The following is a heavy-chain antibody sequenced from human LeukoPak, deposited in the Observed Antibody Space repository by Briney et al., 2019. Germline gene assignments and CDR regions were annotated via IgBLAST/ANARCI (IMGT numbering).Heavy chain of an antibody. CDR3: ARHPRYCSSTSCYAGWFDP. V-gene: IGHV4-34*01. CDR1: GGSFSGYY. CDR2: INHSGST. Sequence: PSETLSLTCAVYGGSFSGYYWSWIRQPPGKGLEWIGEINHSGSTNYNPSLKSRVTISVDTSKNQFSLKLSSVTAADTAVYYCARHPRYCSSTSCYAGWFDPWGQGTLVTVSS. J-gene: IGHJ5*02. D-gene: IGHD2-2*01.